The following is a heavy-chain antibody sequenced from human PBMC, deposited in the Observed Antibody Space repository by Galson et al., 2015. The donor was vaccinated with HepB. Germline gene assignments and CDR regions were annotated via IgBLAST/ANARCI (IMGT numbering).Heavy chain of an antibody. D-gene: IGHD5-18*01. CDR3: ARNPTPETAMVYWYFDL. J-gene: IGHJ2*01. Sequence: SVKVSCKASGGTFSSYAISWVRQAPGQGLEWMGGIIPIFGTANYAQKFQGRVTITADKSTSTAYMELSSLRSEDTAVYYCARNPTPETAMVYWYFDLWGRGTLVTVSS. CDR1: GGTFSSYA. V-gene: IGHV1-69*06. CDR2: IIPIFGTA.